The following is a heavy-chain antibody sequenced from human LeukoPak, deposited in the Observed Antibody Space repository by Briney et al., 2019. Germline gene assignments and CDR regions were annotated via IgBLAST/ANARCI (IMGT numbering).Heavy chain of an antibody. CDR2: ISGSGGST. CDR1: GGSISSSN. Sequence: ETLSLTCAVSGGSISSSNWWSWVRQAPGKGLEWVSAISGSGGSTYYADSVKGRFTISRDNSKNTLYLQMNSLRAEDTAVYYCAKPTLTIHYYFDYWGQGTLVTVSS. CDR3: AKPTLTIHYYFDY. J-gene: IGHJ4*02. D-gene: IGHD3-3*01. V-gene: IGHV3-23*01.